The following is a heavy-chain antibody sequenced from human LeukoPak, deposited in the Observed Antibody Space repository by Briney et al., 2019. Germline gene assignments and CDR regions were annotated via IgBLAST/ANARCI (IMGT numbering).Heavy chain of an antibody. CDR1: GFTFSSYA. D-gene: IGHD3-10*01. CDR2: ISGSGGST. CDR3: ARDLSGESYFDY. V-gene: IGHV3-23*01. Sequence: GGSLRLSCAASGFTFSSYAMSWVRQAPGKGLEWVSAISGSGGSTYYADSVKGRFTISRDNSKNTLYLQMNSLRAEDTAVYYCARDLSGESYFDYWGQGTLVTVSS. J-gene: IGHJ4*02.